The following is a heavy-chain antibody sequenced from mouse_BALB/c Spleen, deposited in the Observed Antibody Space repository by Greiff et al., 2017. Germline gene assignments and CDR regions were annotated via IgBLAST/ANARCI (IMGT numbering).Heavy chain of an antibody. D-gene: IGHD1-1*01. Sequence: VQLQQSGAELVKPGASVKLSCTASGFNIKDTYMHWVKQRPEQGLEWIGRIDPANGNTKYDPKFQGKATITADTSSNTAYLQLSSLTSEDTAVYYCASYYYGSSYDYAMDYWGQGTSVTVSS. V-gene: IGHV14-3*02. CDR1: GFNIKDTY. CDR3: ASYYYGSSYDYAMDY. J-gene: IGHJ4*01. CDR2: IDPANGNT.